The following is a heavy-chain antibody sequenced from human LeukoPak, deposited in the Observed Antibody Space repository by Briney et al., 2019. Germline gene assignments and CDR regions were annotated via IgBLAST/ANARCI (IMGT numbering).Heavy chain of an antibody. CDR3: ARDPDYYDTSGYYYHDAFDI. CDR2: INPNSGGT. CDR1: GYTFTGYY. Sequence: ASVKVSCKASGYTFTGYYMHWVRQAPGQGLEWMGWINPNSGGTNYAQKFQGRVTMTRDTSISTAYMELSRLRSDDTAVFYCARDPDYYDTSGYYYHDAFDIWGQGTMVTVSS. V-gene: IGHV1-2*02. D-gene: IGHD3-22*01. J-gene: IGHJ3*02.